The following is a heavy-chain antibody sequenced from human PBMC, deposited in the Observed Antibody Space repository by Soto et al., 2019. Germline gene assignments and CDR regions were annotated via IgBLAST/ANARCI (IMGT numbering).Heavy chain of an antibody. D-gene: IGHD2-15*01. Sequence: PGGSLRLSCAASGFTFSSYAMSWVRQAPGKGLEWVSAISGSGGSTYYADSVKGRFTISRDNSKNTLYLQMNSLRAEDTAVYYCARRYCSGGSCYFDYWGQGTLVTVS. CDR3: ARRYCSGGSCYFDY. CDR1: GFTFSSYA. J-gene: IGHJ4*02. CDR2: ISGSGGST. V-gene: IGHV3-23*01.